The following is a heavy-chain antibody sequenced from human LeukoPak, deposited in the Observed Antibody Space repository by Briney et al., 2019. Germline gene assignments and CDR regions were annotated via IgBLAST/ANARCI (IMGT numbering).Heavy chain of an antibody. Sequence: SETLSLTCTVSGGSISSYYWSWIRQPPGKGLEWIGYIYYSGSTNYNPSLKSRVTISVDTSKNQFSLKLSSVTAADTAVYYCARVRYSSGWYYFGYWGQGTPVTVSS. CDR1: GGSISSYY. J-gene: IGHJ4*02. CDR2: IYYSGST. V-gene: IGHV4-59*01. D-gene: IGHD6-19*01. CDR3: ARVRYSSGWYYFGY.